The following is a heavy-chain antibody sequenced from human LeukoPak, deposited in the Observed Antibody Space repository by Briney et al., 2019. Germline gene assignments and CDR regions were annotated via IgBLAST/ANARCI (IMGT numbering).Heavy chain of an antibody. CDR3: TTDWLRYYYYGMDV. CDR2: IKSKTDGGTT. CDR1: GFTFSNAW. V-gene: IGHV3-15*01. J-gene: IGHJ6*02. D-gene: IGHD5-12*01. Sequence: TGGSLRLSCAVSGFTFSNAWMSWVRQAPGKGLEWVGRIKSKTDGGTTDYAAPVKGRFTISRDDSKNTLYLQMNSLNTEDTAVYYWTTDWLRYYYYGMDVWGQGTTLTVSS.